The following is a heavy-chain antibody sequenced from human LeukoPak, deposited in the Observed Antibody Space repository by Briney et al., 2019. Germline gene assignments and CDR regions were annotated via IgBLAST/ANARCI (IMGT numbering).Heavy chain of an antibody. CDR2: ISYDGNKK. J-gene: IGHJ4*02. CDR3: ARDGIRYGSGTYYPN. V-gene: IGHV3-30*03. Sequence: GGSLRLSCVASGIPFSNYAMHWVRRAPGKGLEWVALISYDGNKKYYADYVKGRFTISRDNSWNTLYLQMNSLRPEDTAMYYCARDGIRYGSGTYYPNWGQGTLVTVSS. CDR1: GIPFSNYA. D-gene: IGHD3-10*01.